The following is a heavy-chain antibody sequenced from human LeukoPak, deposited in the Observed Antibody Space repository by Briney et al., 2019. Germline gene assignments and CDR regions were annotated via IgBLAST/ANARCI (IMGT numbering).Heavy chain of an antibody. CDR2: ISSNGGST. CDR1: GFTFSSYA. D-gene: IGHD3-3*01. CDR3: ARARGYDFWSGFWA. V-gene: IGHV3-64*01. J-gene: IGHJ4*02. Sequence: GGSLGLSCAASGFTFSSYAMHWVRQAPGKGLEYVSAISSNGGSTYYANSVKGRFTISRDNSKNTLYLQMGSLRAEDMAVYYCARARGYDFWSGFWAWGQGTLVTVSS.